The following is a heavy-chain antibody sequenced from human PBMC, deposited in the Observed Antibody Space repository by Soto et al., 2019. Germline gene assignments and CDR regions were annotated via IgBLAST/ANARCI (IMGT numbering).Heavy chain of an antibody. CDR1: GYTFTSSD. J-gene: IGHJ5*02. V-gene: IGHV1-8*01. CDR3: ARGSNHCSGGSCYSDWFDP. D-gene: IGHD2-15*01. CDR2: MNPNTGNT. Sequence: QVQLVQSGAEVKKPGASVRVSCKASGYTFTSSDVYWVRQATGQGLELMGWMNPNTGNTGYAQKFKGRVTMTRNPSISTAYMELSSLRSEDTAVYYCARGSNHCSGGSCYSDWFDPWGQGTPVTVSS.